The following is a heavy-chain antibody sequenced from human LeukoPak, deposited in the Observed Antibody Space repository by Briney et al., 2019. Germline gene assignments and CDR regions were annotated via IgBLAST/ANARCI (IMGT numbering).Heavy chain of an antibody. Sequence: SVKVCCKASGGTFSSYGISWVRQAPGQGLEWMGGIIPIFGTANYAQKFQGRVTITADESTSTAYMELSSLRSEDTAVYYCASGGGYSGYDWFDYWGQGTLVTVSS. V-gene: IGHV1-69*13. CDR2: IIPIFGTA. CDR1: GGTFSSYG. J-gene: IGHJ4*02. D-gene: IGHD5-12*01. CDR3: ASGGGYSGYDWFDY.